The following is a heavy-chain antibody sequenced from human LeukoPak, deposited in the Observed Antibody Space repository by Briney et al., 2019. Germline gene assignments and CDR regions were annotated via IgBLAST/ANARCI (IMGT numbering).Heavy chain of an antibody. CDR3: AKDSGASSSWYYGDY. V-gene: IGHV3-30*18. Sequence: ISYDGSNKYYADSVKGRFTISRDNSKDTLYLQMNSLRAEDTAVYYCAKDSGASSSWYYGDYWDQGTLVTVSS. D-gene: IGHD6-13*01. CDR2: ISYDGSNK. J-gene: IGHJ4*02.